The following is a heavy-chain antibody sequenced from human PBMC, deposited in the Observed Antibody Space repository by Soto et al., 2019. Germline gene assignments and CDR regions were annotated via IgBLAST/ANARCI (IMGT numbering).Heavy chain of an antibody. D-gene: IGHD6-13*01. J-gene: IGHJ6*03. CDR1: GGSFSGYY. Sequence: PSETLSLTCAVYGGSFSGYYWSWIRQPPGKGLEWIGEINHSGSTNYNPSLKSRVTISVDTSKNQFSLKLSSVTAADTAVYYCARASPLSRFDYSSSWYYHYYYMDAWGKGTTVTVSS. V-gene: IGHV4-34*01. CDR2: INHSGST. CDR3: ARASPLSRFDYSSSWYYHYYYMDA.